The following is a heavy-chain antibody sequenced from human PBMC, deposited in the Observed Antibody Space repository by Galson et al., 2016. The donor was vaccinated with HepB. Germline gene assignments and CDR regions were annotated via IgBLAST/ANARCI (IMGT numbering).Heavy chain of an antibody. J-gene: IGHJ4*02. CDR3: ARGAGDRQWLVQFDY. D-gene: IGHD6-19*01. V-gene: IGHV4-59*01. CDR1: GGSISGYY. CDR2: IHYTGVT. Sequence: SETLSLTCSVSGGSISGYYWSWFRQSPGKGLEWIGYIHYTGVTNYNPSLKSRVTMSIDTSENHFSLRLNSMIAADTAAYFCARGAGDRQWLVQFDYWGQGTLVTVSS.